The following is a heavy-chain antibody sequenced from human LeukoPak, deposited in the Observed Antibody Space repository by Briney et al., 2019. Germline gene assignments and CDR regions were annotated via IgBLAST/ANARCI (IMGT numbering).Heavy chain of an antibody. V-gene: IGHV5-51*01. CDR3: ARQGAGTDYYYYMDV. D-gene: IGHD6-19*01. CDR2: IFPGDSDT. CDR1: GYGFTSYW. J-gene: IGHJ6*03. Sequence: GESLQISCHGSGYGFTSYWIGWVRPMPGKGLGWMGIIFPGDSDTRYSPSFQGQVTISADKSISTAYLQWSSLKASDTAMYYCARQGAGTDYYYYMDVWGKGTTVTVSS.